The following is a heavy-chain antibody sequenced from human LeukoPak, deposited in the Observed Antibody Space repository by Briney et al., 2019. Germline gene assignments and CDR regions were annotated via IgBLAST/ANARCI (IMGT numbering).Heavy chain of an antibody. J-gene: IGHJ4*02. CDR3: ARLWAYYYDSSGTGYSDY. CDR2: INPSGGST. Sequence: ASVEVSCKASGYTFTSYYMHWVRQAPGRGLEWMGIINPSGGSTSYAQKFQGRVTMTRDTSTSTVYMELSSLRSEDTAVYYCARLWAYYYDSSGTGYSDYWGQGTLVTVSS. D-gene: IGHD3-22*01. V-gene: IGHV1-46*01. CDR1: GYTFTSYY.